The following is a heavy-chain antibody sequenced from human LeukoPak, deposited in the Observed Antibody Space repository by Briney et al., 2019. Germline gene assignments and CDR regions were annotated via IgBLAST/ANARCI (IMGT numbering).Heavy chain of an antibody. CDR3: ARVHSQYYYYYGMDV. D-gene: IGHD5-18*01. V-gene: IGHV3-23*01. J-gene: IGHJ6*02. CDR1: GFTFSSYA. Sequence: GGSLRLSCAASGFTFSSYAMSWVRQAPGKGLEWVSAISGSGGSTYYADSVKGRFTISRDNSKNTLYLQMNSLRAEDTAVYYCARVHSQYYYYYGMDVWGQGTTVTVSS. CDR2: ISGSGGST.